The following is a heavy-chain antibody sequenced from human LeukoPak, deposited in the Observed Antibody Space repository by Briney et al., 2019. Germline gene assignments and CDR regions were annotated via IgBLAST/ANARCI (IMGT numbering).Heavy chain of an antibody. Sequence: SETLSLTCAVSVGSISSGNWWSWVRRSPGKGLEWIGEVYHNGTPNYNPSLKSRVTISADTFKNHFSLKLTSVTAADTAVYYCATAPILRGEAGEQYKYGMDVWGQGTTVTVSS. CDR3: ATAPILRGEAGEQYKYGMDV. V-gene: IGHV4-4*02. CDR2: VYHNGTP. D-gene: IGHD1-1*01. J-gene: IGHJ6*02. CDR1: VGSISSGNW.